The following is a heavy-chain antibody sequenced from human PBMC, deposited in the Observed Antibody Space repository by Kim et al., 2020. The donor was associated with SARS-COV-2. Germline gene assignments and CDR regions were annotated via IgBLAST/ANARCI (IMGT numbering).Heavy chain of an antibody. CDR3: AKDLTLSVGWLPSLYYYYGMDV. V-gene: IGHV3-23*01. J-gene: IGHJ6*02. Sequence: GGSLRLSCAASGFTFSSYAMSWVRQAPGKGLEWVSAISGSGGSTYYADSVKGRFTISRDNSKNTLYLQMNSLRAEDTAVYYCAKDLTLSVGWLPSLYYYYGMDVWGQGTTVTVSS. CDR2: ISGSGGST. CDR1: GFTFSSYA. D-gene: IGHD3-3*01.